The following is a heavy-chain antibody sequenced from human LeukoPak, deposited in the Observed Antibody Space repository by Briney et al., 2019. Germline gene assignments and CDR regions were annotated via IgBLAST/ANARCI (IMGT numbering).Heavy chain of an antibody. J-gene: IGHJ4*02. CDR3: ATWYYGSGRHPSFDY. V-gene: IGHV1-24*01. Sequence: ASVKVSCKVSGYTLTELSMHWVRQAPGKGLEWMGGFDPEDGETIYAQKLQGRVTMTEDTSTDTAYMELSSLRSEDTAVYYCATWYYGSGRHPSFDYWGQGTLVTVSS. D-gene: IGHD3-10*01. CDR2: FDPEDGET. CDR1: GYTLTELS.